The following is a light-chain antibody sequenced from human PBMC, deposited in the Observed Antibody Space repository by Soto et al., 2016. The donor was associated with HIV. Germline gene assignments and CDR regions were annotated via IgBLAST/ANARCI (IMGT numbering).Light chain of an antibody. V-gene: IGKV2-28*01. CDR1: ESLLYSNGNNY. J-gene: IGKJ4*01. CDR2: LGS. Sequence: DIVMTQSPLSLPVTPGEPASISCRSSESLLYSNGNNYLDWYHQKSGQSPQLLIYLGSNRASGVPDRFSGSGSGTDFTLTISRVEAEDVGVYYCMQARQTPRTFGGGTKVEIK. CDR3: MQARQTPRT.